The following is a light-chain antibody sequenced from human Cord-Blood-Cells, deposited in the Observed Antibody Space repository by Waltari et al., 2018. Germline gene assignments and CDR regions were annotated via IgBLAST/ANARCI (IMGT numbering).Light chain of an antibody. V-gene: IGLV2-14*01. CDR3: SSYTSSSTWV. J-gene: IGLJ3*02. CDR1: SSDVGGYNS. CDR2: DVS. Sequence: QSALTQPASVSGSPGQSITISCTGTSSDVGGYNSFSWYQQHPGNAPKLMIYDVSKRPSGVSNRFSGSKSGNTASLTISGLQAEDEADYYCSSYTSSSTWVFGGGTKLTVL.